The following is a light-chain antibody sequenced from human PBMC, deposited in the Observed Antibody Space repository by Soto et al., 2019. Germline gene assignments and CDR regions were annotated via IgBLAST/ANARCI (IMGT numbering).Light chain of an antibody. J-gene: IGKJ1*01. CDR3: QQYSNWPSWT. Sequence: EKVMTQSPDTLSISPGERATLSCRASQSVSNFLAWYQQKPGQTPRLLIYGASTRATGIPARFSGSGSGTEFTLTISSLQSEDFAVHYCQQYSNWPSWTFGQGTKVEVK. V-gene: IGKV3-15*01. CDR2: GAS. CDR1: QSVSNF.